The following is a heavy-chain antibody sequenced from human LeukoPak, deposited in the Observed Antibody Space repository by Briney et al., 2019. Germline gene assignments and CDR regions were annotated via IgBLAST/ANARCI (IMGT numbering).Heavy chain of an antibody. CDR3: AKDGERITIFGVALGWYYFDY. V-gene: IGHV3-23*01. J-gene: IGHJ4*02. CDR2: ISGSGGST. Sequence: GGSLRLSCAASGFTFSSYAMSWVRQAPGKGLEWVSAISGSGGSTYYADSVKGRFTISRDNSKNTLYLQMNSLRAEDTAVYYCAKDGERITIFGVALGWYYFDYWGQGTLVTVSS. CDR1: GFTFSSYA. D-gene: IGHD3-3*01.